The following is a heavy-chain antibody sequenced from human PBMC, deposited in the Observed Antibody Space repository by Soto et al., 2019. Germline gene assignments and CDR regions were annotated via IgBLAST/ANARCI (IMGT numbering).Heavy chain of an antibody. J-gene: IGHJ5*02. Sequence: WLRQDPRKGLEWVAVISYDGSNKYYADSVKGRFTISRDNSKNTLYLQMNSLRAEDTAVYYCAKDWGQQWLVKGFDPWGQGTLVPVSS. D-gene: IGHD6-19*01. V-gene: IGHV3-30*18. CDR2: ISYDGSNK. CDR3: AKDWGQQWLVKGFDP.